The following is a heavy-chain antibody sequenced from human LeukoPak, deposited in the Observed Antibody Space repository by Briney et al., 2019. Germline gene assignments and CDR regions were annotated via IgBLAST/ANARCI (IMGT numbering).Heavy chain of an antibody. CDR3: TRDKTLYYYDSSGYHYYYYMDV. CDR2: IRSKAYGGTT. D-gene: IGHD3-22*01. J-gene: IGHJ6*03. V-gene: IGHV3-49*04. CDR1: GFTFSSYA. Sequence: GGSLRLSCAASGFTFSSYAMSWVRQAPGKGLEWVGFIRSKAYGGTTEYAASVKGRFTISRDDSKSIAYLQMNSLKTEDTAVYYCTRDKTLYYYDSSGYHYYYYMDVWGKGTTVTVSS.